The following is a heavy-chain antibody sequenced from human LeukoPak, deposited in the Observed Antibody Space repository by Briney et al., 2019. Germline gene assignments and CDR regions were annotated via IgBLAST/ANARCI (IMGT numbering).Heavy chain of an antibody. Sequence: AINHRHTDHVRGRFDISRHNSTNTLYLQMNSLRPEDTAVYYCAKDRDGSGGFDYWGQGTLVTVSS. V-gene: IGHV3-30*09. CDR2: AINH. D-gene: IGHD3-10*01. J-gene: IGHJ4*02. CDR3: AKDRDGSGGFDY.